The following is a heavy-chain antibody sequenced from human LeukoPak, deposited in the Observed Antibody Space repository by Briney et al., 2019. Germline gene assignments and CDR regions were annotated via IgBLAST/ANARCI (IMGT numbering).Heavy chain of an antibody. D-gene: IGHD1-26*01. CDR1: GFTFDDYG. CDR2: ITWDGGRT. V-gene: IGHV3-43D*04. CDR3: VKGGSYYGYFDY. Sequence: GGFLRLSCAASGFTFDDYGMHWVRQAPGKGLEWVSLITWDGGRTYYADSVKGRFTISRDNSKNSLYLHMNSLRPEDTALYYCVKGGSYYGYFDYWGQGTLGTVSS. J-gene: IGHJ4*02.